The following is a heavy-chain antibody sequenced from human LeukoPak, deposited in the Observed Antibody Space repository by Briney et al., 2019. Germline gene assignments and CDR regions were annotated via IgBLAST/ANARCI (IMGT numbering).Heavy chain of an antibody. V-gene: IGHV4-39*07. CDR1: GGSISSSGYY. CDR2: IYYSGST. Sequence: SETLSLTCTVSGGSISSSGYYWGWIRQPPGKGLEWIASIYYSGSTYYNPSLKSRVTISVDTSKNQFSLKLSSVTAADTAVYYCARLLWFGESLSFDPWGQGTLVTVSS. J-gene: IGHJ5*02. D-gene: IGHD3-10*01. CDR3: ARLLWFGESLSFDP.